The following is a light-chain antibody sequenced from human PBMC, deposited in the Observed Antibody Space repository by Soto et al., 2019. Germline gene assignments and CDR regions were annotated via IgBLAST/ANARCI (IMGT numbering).Light chain of an antibody. Sequence: EIVMTQSPATLSVSPGERATLSCRASQSVNSNLAWYRQIPGQAPRLLISDASTSATGVPARFSGSGSGTEFTLTISSLQSEDSGIYYCQQYNFWPPLTFGGGTKVELK. J-gene: IGKJ4*01. CDR1: QSVNSN. CDR3: QQYNFWPPLT. V-gene: IGKV3-15*01. CDR2: DAS.